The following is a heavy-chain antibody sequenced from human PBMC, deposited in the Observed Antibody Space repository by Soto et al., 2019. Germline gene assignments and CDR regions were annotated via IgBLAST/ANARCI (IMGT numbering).Heavy chain of an antibody. CDR3: AREGGSYDSGGYLIRGAFDI. V-gene: IGHV4-31*03. CDR2: IYFRGNT. Sequence: PSETLSHTCSVSGDSISRIDYYWTWIRQHPEKGLEWIGNIYFRGNTYYSPSLESRLTISVGTSKNQFSLKLTSVTAADTAVYYCAREGGSYDSGGYLIRGAFDIWGQGTMVTVSS. D-gene: IGHD3-22*01. CDR1: GDSISRIDYY. J-gene: IGHJ3*02.